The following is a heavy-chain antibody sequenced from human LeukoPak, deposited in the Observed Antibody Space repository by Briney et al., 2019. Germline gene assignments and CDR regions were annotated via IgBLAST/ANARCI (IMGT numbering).Heavy chain of an antibody. CDR1: GFNFSGYY. V-gene: IGHV3-11*01. CDR2: IDPTATSI. D-gene: IGHD5-18*01. J-gene: IGHJ6*03. Sequence: GRSLRLSCTASGFNFSGYYMTWIRQAPGKGLEWVSYIDPTATSIYYADSIEGRFTISRDNTRNSLYLQMNSLSAEDTAVYYCARSKGYNYDAPYYYYYYMDVWGKGTTVTVSS. CDR3: ARSKGYNYDAPYYYYYYMDV.